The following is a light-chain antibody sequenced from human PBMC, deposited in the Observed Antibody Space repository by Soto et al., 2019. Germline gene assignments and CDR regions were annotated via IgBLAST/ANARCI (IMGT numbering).Light chain of an antibody. CDR3: QQYYNWLT. Sequence: EIVMTQSPATLSVSPGERATLSCRASQSISSNLAWYQQKPGQAPRLLIYGASTRATGIPARFSGSGSGTEVTLTISSLESEDFAVYYCQQYYNWLTFGGGTKVEIK. J-gene: IGKJ4*01. CDR2: GAS. CDR1: QSISSN. V-gene: IGKV3-15*01.